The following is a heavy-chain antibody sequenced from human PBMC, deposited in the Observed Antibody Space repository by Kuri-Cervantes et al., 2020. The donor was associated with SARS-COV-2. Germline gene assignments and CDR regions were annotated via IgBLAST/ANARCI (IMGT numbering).Heavy chain of an antibody. CDR3: ARVGGSYYYYYYMDV. D-gene: IGHD1-26*01. Sequence: LRLSCAISGDSVSSNSAAWNWIRQSPSRGLEWLGRTYYRSKWYNDYAVSVKSRITINPDTSKNQFSPQLNSVTPEDTAVYYCARVGGSYYYYYYMDVWGKGTTVTVSS. V-gene: IGHV6-1*01. CDR2: TYYRSKWYN. CDR1: GDSVSSNSAA. J-gene: IGHJ6*03.